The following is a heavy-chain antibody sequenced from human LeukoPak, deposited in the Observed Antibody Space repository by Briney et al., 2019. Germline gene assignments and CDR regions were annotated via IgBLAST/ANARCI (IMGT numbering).Heavy chain of an antibody. D-gene: IGHD3-3*01. CDR3: ARTVYYDLV. J-gene: IGHJ4*02. CDR1: GGSISSSSYY. V-gene: IGHV4-39*07. Sequence: PSETLSLTCAVSGGSISSSSYYWGWIRQPPGKGLEWIGSIYYSGSTYYNPSLKSRVTISVDTSKNQFSLKLSSVTAADTAVYYCARTVYYDLVWGQGTLVTVSS. CDR2: IYYSGST.